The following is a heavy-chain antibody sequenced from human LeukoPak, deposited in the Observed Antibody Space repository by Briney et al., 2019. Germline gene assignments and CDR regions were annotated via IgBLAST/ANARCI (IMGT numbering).Heavy chain of an antibody. Sequence: ASVKVSCKASGYTFTSYDINWVRQATGQGLEWMGWMNPNSGNTGYAQKFQGRVTMTRNTSISTAYMELSSLRSEDTAVYYCSSSRFCGGDCYSPWGQGTLVTVSS. J-gene: IGHJ5*02. V-gene: IGHV1-8*01. CDR1: GYTFTSYD. CDR2: MNPNSGNT. CDR3: SSSRFCGGDCYSP. D-gene: IGHD2-21*02.